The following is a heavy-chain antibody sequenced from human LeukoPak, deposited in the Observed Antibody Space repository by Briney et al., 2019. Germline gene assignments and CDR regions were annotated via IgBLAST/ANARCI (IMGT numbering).Heavy chain of an antibody. D-gene: IGHD2-15*01. Sequence: SVNVSCKASGYSFTSDVLHWVRQAPGQGREWMGGISHIFGTANHAQKFQGRVTITEDESRSTAYMELSSLRSEDTAVYYCASTPPGYCSGGSCYLDYWGQGTLVTVSS. V-gene: IGHV1-69*13. CDR1: GYSFTSDV. CDR3: ASTPPGYCSGGSCYLDY. CDR2: ISHIFGTA. J-gene: IGHJ4*02.